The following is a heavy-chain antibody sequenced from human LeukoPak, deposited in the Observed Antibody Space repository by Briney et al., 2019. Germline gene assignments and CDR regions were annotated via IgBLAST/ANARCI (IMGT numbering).Heavy chain of an antibody. CDR2: IYYSGST. CDR1: GGSISSGGYY. J-gene: IGHJ6*02. V-gene: IGHV4-61*08. Sequence: SQTLSLTCAVSGGSISSGGYYWSWIRQPPGKGLEWIGYIYYSGSTNYNPSLKSRVTISVDTSKNQFSLKLSSVTAADTAVYYCARSLGVRGYYYYSMDVWGQGTTVTVSS. CDR3: ARSLGVRGYYYYSMDV. D-gene: IGHD3-10*01.